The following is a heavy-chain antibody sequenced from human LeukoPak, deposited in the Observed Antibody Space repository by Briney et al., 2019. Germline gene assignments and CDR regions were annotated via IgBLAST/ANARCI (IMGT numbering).Heavy chain of an antibody. D-gene: IGHD3-22*01. J-gene: IGHJ3*02. CDR3: ARQYYDSSGYFRGNGFDI. CDR1: GYSCSNSW. V-gene: IGHV5-51*01. CDR2: IYPGDSDT. Sequence: GESLKISCKGSGYSCSNSWIGWVRQMSGKGLEWIGIIYPGDSDTRYNPSFQGQVTISADKSISTAYLQWSSLKASDTAMYYCARQYYDSSGYFRGNGFDIWGQGTMVTVSS.